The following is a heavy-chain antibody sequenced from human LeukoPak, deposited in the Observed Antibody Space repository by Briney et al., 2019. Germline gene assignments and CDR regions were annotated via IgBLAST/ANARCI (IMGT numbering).Heavy chain of an antibody. CDR2: IYYSGST. CDR3: ARDGYSGSYFDY. J-gene: IGHJ4*02. V-gene: IGHV4-59*01. D-gene: IGHD1-26*01. Sequence: SETLSLTCTVSGDSISNFYWSWIRQPAGKGLEWIGYIYYSGSTNYNPSLKSRVTISVDTSKNQFSLKLSSVTAADTAVYYCARDGYSGSYFDYWGQGTLVTVSS. CDR1: GDSISNFY.